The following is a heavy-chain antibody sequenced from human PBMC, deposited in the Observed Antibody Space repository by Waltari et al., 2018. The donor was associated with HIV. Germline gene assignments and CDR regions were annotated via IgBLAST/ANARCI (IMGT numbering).Heavy chain of an antibody. Sequence: QVALQRWGTGLLNTPEPLSPKSAVHVASLCVYPTETSQSSNRSNWNWFRQPPGKGLEWIGKIYQTGSTNSNPSLKSRLSMSIDTIKKQFSLKLISVTAADTAVYYCARGVSPDHLWASYPDFWGQGTLVTVSS. CDR2: IYQTGST. CDR1: VASLCVYPTETSQSSNRSN. CDR3: ARGVSPDHLWASYPDF. J-gene: IGHJ4*02. V-gene: IGHV4-34*01. D-gene: IGHD3-16*02.